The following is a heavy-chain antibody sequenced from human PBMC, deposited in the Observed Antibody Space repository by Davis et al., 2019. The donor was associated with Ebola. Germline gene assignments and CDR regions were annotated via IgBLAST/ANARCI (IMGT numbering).Heavy chain of an antibody. Sequence: MPSETLSLTCTVSGGYININYWSWIRQPPGKGLEWIGYIHHSGSTTYNPSLQSRVTMSVDTSKNQFSLKVSSLTAAGTAVYYCARGRYYDFWSSAFDIWGQGTMVTVSS. CDR3: ARGRYYDFWSSAFDI. D-gene: IGHD3-3*01. CDR1: GGYININY. V-gene: IGHV4-59*01. CDR2: IHHSGST. J-gene: IGHJ3*02.